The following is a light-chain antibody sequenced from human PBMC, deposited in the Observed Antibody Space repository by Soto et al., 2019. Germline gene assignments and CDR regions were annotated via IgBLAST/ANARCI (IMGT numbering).Light chain of an antibody. V-gene: IGLV2-14*01. J-gene: IGLJ1*01. CDR1: SSDVGGYNY. CDR2: EVS. Sequence: QSVLTXPASVSGSPGQSITISCTGTSSDVGGYNYVSWYQQHPGKAPKLMIYEVSNRPSGVSNRFSGSKSGNTASLTISGLQAEDEADYYCSSYTSSSTLTYVFGTGTKVTVL. CDR3: SSYTSSSTLTYV.